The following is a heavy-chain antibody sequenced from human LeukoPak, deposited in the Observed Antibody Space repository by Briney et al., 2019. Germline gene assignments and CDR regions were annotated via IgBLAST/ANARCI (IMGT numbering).Heavy chain of an antibody. Sequence: SETLSLTCTVSGGSISSSSYYWGWIRQPPGKGLEWIGSIYYSGSTYYNPSRKSRVTISVDTSKNQCSLKLSSVTAADTAVYYCARAHIVLMVYATASNWFDPWGQGTLVTVSS. CDR2: IYYSGST. J-gene: IGHJ5*02. D-gene: IGHD2-8*01. CDR3: ARAHIVLMVYATASNWFDP. CDR1: GGSISSSSYY. V-gene: IGHV4-39*07.